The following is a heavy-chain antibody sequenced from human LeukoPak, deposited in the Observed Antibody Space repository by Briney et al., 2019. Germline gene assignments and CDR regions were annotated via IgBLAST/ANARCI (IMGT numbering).Heavy chain of an antibody. CDR1: GYSFTSYG. D-gene: IGHD2-15*01. CDR2: ISAYNGNT. V-gene: IGHV1-18*01. Sequence: ASVKVSCKASGYSFTSYGINWVRQAPGQGLEWMGWISAYNGNTNYAQKLQGRVTMTTDTSTSTAYMELRSLRSDDTAVYYCARDPLHCSGGSCYSGFDYWGQGTLVTVSS. J-gene: IGHJ4*02. CDR3: ARDPLHCSGGSCYSGFDY.